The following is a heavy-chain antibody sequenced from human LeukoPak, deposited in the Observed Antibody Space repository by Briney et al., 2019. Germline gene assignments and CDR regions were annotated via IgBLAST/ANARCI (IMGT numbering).Heavy chain of an antibody. Sequence: PGRSLRLSCAASGFTFDDYAMHWVRRAPGKGLEWVSGISWNSGSIGYADSVKGRFTIPRDNAKNSLYLQMNSLRAEDTALYYCAKDMAVAGNYYYYGMDVWGQGTTVTVSS. V-gene: IGHV3-9*01. CDR2: ISWNSGSI. J-gene: IGHJ6*02. CDR1: GFTFDDYA. CDR3: AKDMAVAGNYYYYGMDV. D-gene: IGHD6-19*01.